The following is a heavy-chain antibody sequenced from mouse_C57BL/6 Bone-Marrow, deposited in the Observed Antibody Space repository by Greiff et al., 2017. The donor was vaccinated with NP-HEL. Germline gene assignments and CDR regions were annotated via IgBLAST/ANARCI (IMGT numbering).Heavy chain of an antibody. D-gene: IGHD2-4*01. J-gene: IGHJ3*01. CDR1: GYTFTSYW. CDR2: IHPTSGST. CDR3: ARRSYDYDGSWFAY. Sequence: QVQLQQPGAELVKPGASVKLSCKASGYTFTSYWMHWVKQRPGQGLEWIGMIHPTSGSTNYNEKFKSKATLTVDKSSSTAYMQLSSLTSEDSAVYYCARRSYDYDGSWFAYWGQGTLVTVSA. V-gene: IGHV1-64*01.